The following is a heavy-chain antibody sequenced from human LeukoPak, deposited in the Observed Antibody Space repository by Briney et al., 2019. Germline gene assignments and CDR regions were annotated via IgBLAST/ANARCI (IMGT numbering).Heavy chain of an antibody. V-gene: IGHV5-51*01. CDR2: IYPGDSDT. CDR1: GSIFSNYW. D-gene: IGHD1-14*01. CDR3: ARHHTTLYYGMDV. J-gene: IGHJ6*04. Sequence: GASLQISGEGSGSIFSNYWISGVRPLPGKGQGGMGIIYPGDSDTSYSPSSQGQVTISADKSTNHAYLQWGSLKASDTAMYYCARHHTTLYYGMDVWGEGTTVTVPS.